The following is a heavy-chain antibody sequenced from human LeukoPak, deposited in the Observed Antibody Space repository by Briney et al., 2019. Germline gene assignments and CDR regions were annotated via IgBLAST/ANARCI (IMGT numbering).Heavy chain of an antibody. CDR3: ARDYYGSGSNRYDAFDI. Sequence: GGSLRLSCAASGFTVSSNYMSWVRQAPGKGLEWVSVIYSGGSTYYADSVKGRFTISRDNSKNTLYLQMNSLRAEDTAVYYCARDYYGSGSNRYDAFDIWGQGTMVTVSS. CDR1: GFTVSSNY. J-gene: IGHJ3*02. D-gene: IGHD3-10*01. V-gene: IGHV3-66*01. CDR2: IYSGGST.